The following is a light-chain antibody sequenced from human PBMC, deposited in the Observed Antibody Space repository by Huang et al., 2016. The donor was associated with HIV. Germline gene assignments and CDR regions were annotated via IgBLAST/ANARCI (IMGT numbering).Light chain of an antibody. CDR2: AAS. Sequence: DIQMTQSPSSLSASIGNRVTIPCRASQSVTRSLNWYQQKPGKAPKLLIYAASDLQSGVPSRFSGSGSGTEFTLTINSLQPEDFATYYCQQSYTVPYTFGQGTKLEIK. V-gene: IGKV1-39*01. J-gene: IGKJ2*01. CDR3: QQSYTVPYT. CDR1: QSVTRS.